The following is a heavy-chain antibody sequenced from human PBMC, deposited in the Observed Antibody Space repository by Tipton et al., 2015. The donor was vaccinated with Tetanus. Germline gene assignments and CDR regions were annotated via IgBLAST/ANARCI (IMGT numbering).Heavy chain of an antibody. CDR2: TYDSGST. CDR3: ARVKGTYNHYGLDV. Sequence: LRLSCAVSGGSISRGDYSWSWIRQPPGKGLEWIGYTYDSGSTYYNPSLKSRVTISEDRSKNQISLRLRSVTAADTAVYYCARVKGTYNHYGLDVWGQGTTVTVAS. J-gene: IGHJ6*02. CDR1: GGSISRGDYS. D-gene: IGHD3-10*01. V-gene: IGHV4-30-2*01.